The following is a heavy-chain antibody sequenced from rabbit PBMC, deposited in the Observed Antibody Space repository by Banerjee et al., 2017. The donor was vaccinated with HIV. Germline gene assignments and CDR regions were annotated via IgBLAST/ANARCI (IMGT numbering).Heavy chain of an antibody. CDR2: INTGDGSP. V-gene: IGHV1S45*01. Sequence: QEQLEESGGDLVKPGASLTLTCKASGFTLSSSYWIYWVRQAPGKGLEWIGGINTGDGSPYYASGGKGRFTISRHNAQNTLYLQLYSLTAADTATYFCARILVFSGSSYPYNLWGPGTLVTVS. CDR3: ARILVFSGSSYPYNL. CDR1: GFTLSSSYW. J-gene: IGHJ4*01. D-gene: IGHD8-1*01.